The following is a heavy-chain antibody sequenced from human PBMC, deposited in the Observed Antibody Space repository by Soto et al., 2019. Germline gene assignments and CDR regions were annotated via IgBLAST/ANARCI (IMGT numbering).Heavy chain of an antibody. V-gene: IGHV3-13*04. CDR3: ARAIGPTLFDY. Sequence: GGSLRLSCSASGFTLSSYEMHWVRQGPGKGLEWVSAIGTAGDTNYAGSVKGRFTISRENAKNSLYLQMNSLRAGDTAIYFCARAIGPTLFDYWGQGTLVTVSS. D-gene: IGHD3-22*01. J-gene: IGHJ4*02. CDR2: IGTAGDT. CDR1: GFTLSSYE.